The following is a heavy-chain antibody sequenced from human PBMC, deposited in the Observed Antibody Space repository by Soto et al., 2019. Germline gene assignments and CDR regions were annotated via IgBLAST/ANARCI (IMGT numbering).Heavy chain of an antibody. CDR3: ARSGYDSSENHYNYYFDY. J-gene: IGHJ4*02. V-gene: IGHV4-4*02. CDR2: IYHSGST. Sequence: PSETLSLTCAVSGRSISSSNWWSWVRQPPGKGLEWIGEIYHSGSTNYNPSLKSRVTISVDKSKNQFSLKLSSVTAADTAVYYCARSGYDSSENHYNYYFDYWGQGTLVTVSS. CDR1: GRSISSSNW. D-gene: IGHD3-22*01.